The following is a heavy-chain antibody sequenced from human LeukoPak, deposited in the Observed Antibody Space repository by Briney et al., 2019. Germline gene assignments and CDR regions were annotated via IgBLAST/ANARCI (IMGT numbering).Heavy chain of an antibody. D-gene: IGHD5-12*01. CDR2: INHSGST. J-gene: IGHJ4*02. CDR1: GGSFSGYY. Sequence: SETLSLTCAVYGGSFSGYYWSWIRQPPGNGLEWIGEINHSGSTNYNPSLKSRVTISVDTSKNQFSLKLSSVTAADTAVYYCARGRGGFYYFDYWGQGTLVTVSS. V-gene: IGHV4-34*01. CDR3: ARGRGGFYYFDY.